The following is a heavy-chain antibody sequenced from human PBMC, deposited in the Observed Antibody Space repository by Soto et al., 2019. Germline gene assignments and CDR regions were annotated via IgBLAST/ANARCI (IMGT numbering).Heavy chain of an antibody. V-gene: IGHV4-31*03. CDR1: GGSISSGGYY. J-gene: IGHJ5*02. Sequence: QVQLQESGPGLVKPSQTLSLTCTVSGGSISSGGYYWSWIRQHPGKGLEWIGYIYYSGSTYYNPSLKSRVNISVDTSKNQFSLKLSSVTAADTAVYYCARDLIIGGSSHWFDPWGQGTLVTVSS. CDR3: ARDLIIGGSSHWFDP. D-gene: IGHD1-26*01. CDR2: IYYSGST.